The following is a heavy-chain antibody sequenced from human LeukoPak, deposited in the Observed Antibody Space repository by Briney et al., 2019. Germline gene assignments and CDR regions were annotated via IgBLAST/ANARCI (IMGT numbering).Heavy chain of an antibody. V-gene: IGHV3-21*01. CDR3: ARFQRSGGGCRIAYFSMDV. CDR2: IDTSSSYI. CDR1: GFIFSTYD. D-gene: IGHD2-15*01. J-gene: IGHJ6*02. Sequence: GGSLRLSCAASGFIFSTYDMSWVRQAPGKGLERVSSIDTSSSYIYYADSVRGRFAISRDDAKNSLYLQMNSLRADDTALYYCARFQRSGGGCRIAYFSMDVWGQGTTVTVSS.